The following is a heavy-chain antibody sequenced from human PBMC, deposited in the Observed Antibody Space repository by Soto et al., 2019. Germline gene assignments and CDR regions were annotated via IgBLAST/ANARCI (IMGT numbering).Heavy chain of an antibody. J-gene: IGHJ4*02. D-gene: IGHD3-22*01. Sequence: SVKVSCKASGYTFTGYYMHWVRQAPGQGLEWMGWINPNSGGTNYAQKFQGRVTMTRDTSISTAYMELSRLRSDDTAVYYCAREYYYDSSGYRYRYWGQGTLVTVS. CDR1: GYTFTGYY. CDR2: INPNSGGT. V-gene: IGHV1-2*02. CDR3: AREYYYDSSGYRYRY.